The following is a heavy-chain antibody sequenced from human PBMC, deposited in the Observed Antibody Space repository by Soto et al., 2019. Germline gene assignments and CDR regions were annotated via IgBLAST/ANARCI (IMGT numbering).Heavy chain of an antibody. CDR3: ARGQEGVVATH. D-gene: IGHD5-12*01. Sequence: QVQLQQWGAGLLKPSETLSLNCAVNGGSLGGYYWSWMRQPPGKGLEWLGEIKDGGYNNYSPSLKMHPTISSDRSNTQFSPRLNSVTAAPTGVYYCARGQEGVVATHSDQGALVTVSS. CDR1: GGSLGGYY. V-gene: IGHV4-34*01. J-gene: IGHJ4*02. CDR2: IKDGGYN.